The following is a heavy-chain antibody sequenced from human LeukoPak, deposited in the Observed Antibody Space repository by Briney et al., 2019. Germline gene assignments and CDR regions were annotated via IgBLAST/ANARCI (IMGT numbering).Heavy chain of an antibody. D-gene: IGHD3-16*01. J-gene: IGHJ5*02. CDR1: GGSISSSSYY. CDR3: ARRGGTSFDP. CDR2: IYYSGST. Sequence: PSETLSLTCTVSGGSISSSSYYWGWIRQPPGKGLEWIGSIYYSGSTYYNPSLKSRVTISVDTSKNQSSLKLSSVTAADTAVYYCARRGGTSFDPWGQGTLVTVSS. V-gene: IGHV4-39*01.